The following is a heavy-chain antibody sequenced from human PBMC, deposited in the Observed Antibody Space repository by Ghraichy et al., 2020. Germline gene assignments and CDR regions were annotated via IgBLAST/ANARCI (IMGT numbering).Heavy chain of an antibody. Sequence: SETLSLTCTVSGGSISSYYWSWIRQPPGKGLEWIGYIYYSGSTNYNPSLKSRVTISVDTSKNQFSLKLSSVTAADTAVYYCATTQGYSYGLNWFDPWGQGTLVTVSS. CDR1: GGSISSYY. J-gene: IGHJ5*02. V-gene: IGHV4-59*01. CDR2: IYYSGST. D-gene: IGHD5-18*01. CDR3: ATTQGYSYGLNWFDP.